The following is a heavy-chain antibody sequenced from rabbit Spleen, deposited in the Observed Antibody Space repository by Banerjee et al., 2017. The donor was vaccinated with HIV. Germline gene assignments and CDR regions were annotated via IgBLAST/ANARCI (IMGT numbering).Heavy chain of an antibody. CDR2: IEPVFGGT. CDR3: ARGSGGGVGGYVDYFNL. J-gene: IGHJ4*01. D-gene: IGHD1-1*01. CDR1: GSDFTKYY. Sequence: QEQLVESGGGLFQPGGSLALTCKASGSDFTKYYMSWVRQAPGKGLEWIGYIEPVFGGTYYANWVNGRFTISSHNAQNTLFLQLNGLTAADTATYFCARGSGGGVGGYVDYFNLWGPGTLVTVS. V-gene: IGHV1S47*01.